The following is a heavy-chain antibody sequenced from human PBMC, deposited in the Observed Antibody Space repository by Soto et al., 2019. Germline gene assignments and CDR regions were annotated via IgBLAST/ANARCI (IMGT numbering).Heavy chain of an antibody. Sequence: PGGSLRLSCAASGFTFSSYAMHWVRQAPGKGLEWVAVISYDGSNKYYADSVKGRFTISRDNAKNTLYLQMNSLRAEDTAVYYCARDTAPGNFHYWGQGTLVTVSS. CDR3: ARDTAPGNFHY. CDR1: GFTFSSYA. J-gene: IGHJ4*02. CDR2: ISYDGSNK. V-gene: IGHV3-30-3*01.